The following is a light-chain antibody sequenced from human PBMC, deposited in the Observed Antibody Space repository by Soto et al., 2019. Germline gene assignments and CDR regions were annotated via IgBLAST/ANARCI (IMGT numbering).Light chain of an antibody. CDR3: QLYGISPH. CDR1: QSRGSNF. V-gene: IGKV3-20*01. CDR2: ASS. J-gene: IGKJ5*01. Sequence: EILLTQSPCTLSLSPGERATLSCKTSQSRGSNFLAWYQHKPGHAPRLLIYASSNGATGIPDRLSGSASGTDFTLTINRLEPEDFAVYYCQLYGISPHFGQGTRLEIK.